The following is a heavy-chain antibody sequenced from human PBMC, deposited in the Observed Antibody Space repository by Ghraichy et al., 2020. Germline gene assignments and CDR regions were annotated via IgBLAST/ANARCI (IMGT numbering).Heavy chain of an antibody. Sequence: GESLNISCAASGFTFSIYSMNWVRQAPGKGLEWVSYISSSSTTIYYADSVKGRFTISRDNVKNSLYLQMNSLRDEDTAVYYCARVGNYYMDVWGKGTTVTVSS. V-gene: IGHV3-48*02. J-gene: IGHJ6*03. CDR2: ISSSSTTI. CDR1: GFTFSIYS. CDR3: ARVGNYYMDV. D-gene: IGHD3-10*01.